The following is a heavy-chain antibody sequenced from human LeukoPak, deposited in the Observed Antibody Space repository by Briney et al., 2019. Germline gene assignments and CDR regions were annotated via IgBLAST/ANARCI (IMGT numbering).Heavy chain of an antibody. CDR3: AKRPATGNGY. J-gene: IGHJ4*02. CDR1: GFTFSSYW. V-gene: IGHV3-23*01. Sequence: PGGSLRLSCAASGFTFSSYWMHWVDQAPGKGLEWVSTITGSGGNTYYADSVKGRFTISRDNSKNTLYLQMNSLRAEDTAVYYCAKRPATGNGYWGQGTLVTVSS. CDR2: ITGSGGNT. D-gene: IGHD6-13*01.